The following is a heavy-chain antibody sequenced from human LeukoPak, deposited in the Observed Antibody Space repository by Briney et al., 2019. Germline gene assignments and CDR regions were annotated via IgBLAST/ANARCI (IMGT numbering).Heavy chain of an antibody. CDR3: AKDPGSGWNGGIFDY. CDR2: ISGSGGST. D-gene: IGHD6-19*01. J-gene: IGHJ4*02. V-gene: IGHV3-23*01. CDR1: GFTLTSYA. Sequence: GGSLRLSCAASGFTLTSYAMSWVRQAPGKGLEWDSAISGSGGSTYYADSVKGRFTISRDNSKNTLYLQMNSLRAEDTAVYYCAKDPGSGWNGGIFDYWGQGTLVTVSS.